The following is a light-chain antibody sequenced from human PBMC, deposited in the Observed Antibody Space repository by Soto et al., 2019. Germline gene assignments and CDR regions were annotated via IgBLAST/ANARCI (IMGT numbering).Light chain of an antibody. CDR1: SSDVGGYNY. J-gene: IGLJ1*01. Sequence: QSVLTQPPSASGSPLQSVTISCTGTSSDVGGYNYVSWYQQHPGKAPKLMIYEVSKRPSGVPDRFSGSKSGNTASLTVSGLQAEDEADYYCSSYAGSNNLGVFGTGTKVTVL. CDR2: EVS. V-gene: IGLV2-8*01. CDR3: SSYAGSNNLGV.